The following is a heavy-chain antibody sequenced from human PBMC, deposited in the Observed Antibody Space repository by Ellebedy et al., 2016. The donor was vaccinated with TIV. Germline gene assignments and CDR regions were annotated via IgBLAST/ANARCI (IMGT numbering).Heavy chain of an antibody. CDR1: GFAVSRNF. CDR2: IYSSGTT. Sequence: PGGSLRLSCAASGFAVSRNFMHWVRQAPGKGLEWVSVIYSSGTTYYADSVEGRFTISKDNFKNTLYLQMNSLRAEDTAVYYCASDLTEAGYFDHWGQGTLVTVSS. CDR3: ASDLTEAGYFDH. V-gene: IGHV3-53*01. J-gene: IGHJ4*02.